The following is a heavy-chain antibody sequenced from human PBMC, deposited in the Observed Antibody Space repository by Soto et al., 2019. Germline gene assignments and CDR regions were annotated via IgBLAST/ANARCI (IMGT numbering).Heavy chain of an antibody. J-gene: IGHJ4*02. V-gene: IGHV1-46*01. CDR1: GYTFTSYY. CDR2: INTSGGST. D-gene: IGHD7-27*01. Sequence: QVQLVQSGAEVKKPGASVKVSCKASGYTFTSYYMHWVRQAPGQGLEWMGIINTSGGSTSYAQKFQGRVTMTRDTSTSTVYMELSSLRSEDTAVYYCARDLGTYYFDYWGQGTLVTVSS. CDR3: ARDLGTYYFDY.